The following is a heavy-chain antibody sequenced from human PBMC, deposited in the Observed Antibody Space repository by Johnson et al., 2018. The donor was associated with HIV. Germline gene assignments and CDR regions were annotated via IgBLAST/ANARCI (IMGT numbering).Heavy chain of an antibody. CDR2: ISYDGSNK. D-gene: IGHD5-12*01. Sequence: QVQLVESGGGLVQPGGSLRLSCAASGFTFSSYAMHWVRQAPGKGLEWVAVISYDGSNKYYTDSVKGRFTISRDNSKNTLYLQMNSLNTDDTAFYYCATGDDDGFLGQGTMVTVSS. CDR3: ATGDDDGF. J-gene: IGHJ3*01. V-gene: IGHV3-30*04. CDR1: GFTFSSYA.